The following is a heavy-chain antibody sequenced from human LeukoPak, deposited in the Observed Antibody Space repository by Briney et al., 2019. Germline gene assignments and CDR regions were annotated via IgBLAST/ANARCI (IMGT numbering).Heavy chain of an antibody. J-gene: IGHJ4*02. V-gene: IGHV4-4*02. CDR3: ARGRTMVRGALDY. Sequence: PSETLSLTCAVSGGSISSSNWWSWVRQPPGEGLEWIGEIYHSGSTNYNPSLQSRVTISVDKSKNQFSLKLSSVTAADTAVYYCARGRTMVRGALDYWGQGTLVTVSS. CDR2: IYHSGST. D-gene: IGHD3-10*01. CDR1: GGSISSSNW.